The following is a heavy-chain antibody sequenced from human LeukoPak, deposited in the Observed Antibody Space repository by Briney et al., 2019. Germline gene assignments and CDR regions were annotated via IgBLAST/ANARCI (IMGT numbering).Heavy chain of an antibody. Sequence: SETLSLTGAVSGYSISSGYYWGWIRQPPGKGLEWIGSIYHSVSTDYNPSLKSRVTILADTSKNQFSLKLSSVTAADTAVYYCARTSIADGGYYWGQGTLVTVSS. J-gene: IGHJ4*02. CDR2: IYHSVST. CDR1: GYSISSGYY. V-gene: IGHV4-38-2*01. D-gene: IGHD6-6*01. CDR3: ARTSIADGGYY.